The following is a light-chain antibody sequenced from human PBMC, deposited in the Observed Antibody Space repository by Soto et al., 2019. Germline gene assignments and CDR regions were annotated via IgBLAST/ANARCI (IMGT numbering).Light chain of an antibody. CDR1: QTISSW. CDR3: QHYNSYPFT. CDR2: DAT. V-gene: IGKV1-5*01. Sequence: DIQMTQSPSTLSASVGDRVTITCRASQTISSWLAWYQQKPGKAPNLLIYDATSLKSGVPSRFSGSGSGTEFTLTLSSLQPDDFATYYCQHYNSYPFTFGQGTKVDIK. J-gene: IGKJ3*01.